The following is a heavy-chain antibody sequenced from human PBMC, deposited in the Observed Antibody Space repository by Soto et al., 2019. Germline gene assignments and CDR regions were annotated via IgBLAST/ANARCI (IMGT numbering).Heavy chain of an antibody. V-gene: IGHV3-48*03. CDR3: ARATRRSTLVRGVTTALDY. D-gene: IGHD3-10*01. CDR1: GFTFKIYD. CDR2: ISSTGSPM. Sequence: QTGGSLRLSCEASGFTFKIYDMNWVRQAPGKGLEWVSYISSTGSPMYYAESVKGRFTISRDNAKNSLFLQMNSLRGEDTAIYFCARATRRSTLVRGVTTALDYWGQGALVTVSS. J-gene: IGHJ4*02.